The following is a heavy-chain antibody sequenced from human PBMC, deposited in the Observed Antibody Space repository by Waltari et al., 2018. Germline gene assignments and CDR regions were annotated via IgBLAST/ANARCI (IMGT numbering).Heavy chain of an antibody. CDR3: ARVGTAMVTSNWFDP. D-gene: IGHD5-18*01. J-gene: IGHJ5*02. V-gene: IGHV1-69*14. CDR1: GGSFSCYA. CDR2: IIPIFGTA. Sequence: QVQLVQSGAEVKKPGSSVKVSCKASGGSFSCYAISWVRQAPGQGLEWMGGIIPIFGTANYAQKFQGRVTITADKSTSTAYMELSSLRSEDTAVYYCARVGTAMVTSNWFDPWGQGTLVTVSS.